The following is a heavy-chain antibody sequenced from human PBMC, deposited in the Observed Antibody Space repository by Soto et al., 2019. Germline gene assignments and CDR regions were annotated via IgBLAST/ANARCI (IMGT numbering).Heavy chain of an antibody. CDR1: GVTFSGSA. CDR3: TRTIAVAGRDYYYYYGMDV. Sequence: GGSLRLSCAASGVTFSGSATHWVRQPSGKGLEWVGRIRSKANSYATAYAASVKGRFTISRDDSKNTAYLQMKSLKTEDTAVYYCTRTIAVAGRDYYYYYGMDVWGQGTTVTVSS. V-gene: IGHV3-73*01. J-gene: IGHJ6*02. CDR2: IRSKANSYAT. D-gene: IGHD6-19*01.